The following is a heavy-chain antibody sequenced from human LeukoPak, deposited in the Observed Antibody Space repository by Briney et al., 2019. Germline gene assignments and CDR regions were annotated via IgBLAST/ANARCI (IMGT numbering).Heavy chain of an antibody. D-gene: IGHD2-21*02. CDR2: IYSGGST. CDR3: ARDELPYCGGDCYSIDY. Sequence: PGGSLRLSCAASEFSVGSNYMTWVRQAPGKGLEWVSLIYSGGSTYYADSVKGRFTISRDNSKNTLYLQMNSLRAEDTAVYYCARDELPYCGGDCYSIDYWGQGTLVTVSS. J-gene: IGHJ4*02. CDR1: EFSVGSNY. V-gene: IGHV3-66*01.